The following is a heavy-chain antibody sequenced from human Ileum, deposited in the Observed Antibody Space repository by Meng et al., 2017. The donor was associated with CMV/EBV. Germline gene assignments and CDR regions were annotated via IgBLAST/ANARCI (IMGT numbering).Heavy chain of an antibody. J-gene: IGHJ4*02. CDR2: IYVGNKST. V-gene: IGHV3-23*03. CDR1: GGSISSSSYY. CDR3: ARQNSGFDY. Sequence: ETLSLTCTVSGGSISSSSYYWGWIRQPPGKGLERVSIIYVGNKSTSYADSVKGRFTISRDNSRNPLYLQMNSLRADDTAVYFCARQNSGFDYWGQGTRVTVSS. D-gene: IGHD3-10*01.